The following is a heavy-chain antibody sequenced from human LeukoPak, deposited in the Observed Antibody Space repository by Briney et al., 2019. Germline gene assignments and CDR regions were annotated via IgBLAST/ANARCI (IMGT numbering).Heavy chain of an antibody. D-gene: IGHD6-6*01. Sequence: PGGSLRLSCAASGFTFSSYSMNWVRQAPGKGLEWVSSISSSSSYIYYADSVKGRFTISRDNAKNSLYLQMNSLRAEDTAVYYCAGSIGLNDAFDIWGQGTMVTVSS. CDR1: GFTFSSYS. CDR3: AGSIGLNDAFDI. J-gene: IGHJ3*02. V-gene: IGHV3-21*01. CDR2: ISSSSSYI.